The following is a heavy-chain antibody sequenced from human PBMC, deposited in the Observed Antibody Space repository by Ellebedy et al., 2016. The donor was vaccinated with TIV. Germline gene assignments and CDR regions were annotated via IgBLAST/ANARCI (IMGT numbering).Heavy chain of an antibody. D-gene: IGHD5-18*01. CDR1: GYTFTSYY. CDR3: AREQGDTDYFDY. Sequence: ASVKVSCKASGYTFTSYYMHWVRQAPGQGLEWMGWINPNSGNTGYAQKFQGRVTMTRNTSISTAYMELSSLRSEDTAVYYCAREQGDTDYFDYWGQGTLVTVSS. J-gene: IGHJ4*02. V-gene: IGHV1-8*02. CDR2: INPNSGNT.